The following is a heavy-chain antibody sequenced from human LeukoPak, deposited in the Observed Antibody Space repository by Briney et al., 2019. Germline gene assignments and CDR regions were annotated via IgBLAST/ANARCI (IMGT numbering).Heavy chain of an antibody. Sequence: SETLSLTCTVSGGSLSSYYWSWIRQPPGKGLEWIGYIYYSGSTNYNPSLKSRVTISVDTSKNQFSLKLSSVTAADTAVYYCARVSQRGYSYGPFDYWGQGTLVTVSS. J-gene: IGHJ4*02. V-gene: IGHV4-59*01. D-gene: IGHD5-18*01. CDR1: GGSLSSYY. CDR2: IYYSGST. CDR3: ARVSQRGYSYGPFDY.